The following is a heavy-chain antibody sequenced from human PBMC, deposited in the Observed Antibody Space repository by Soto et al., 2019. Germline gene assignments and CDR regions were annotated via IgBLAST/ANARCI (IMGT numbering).Heavy chain of an antibody. D-gene: IGHD3-9*01. CDR1: GGSISSSSYY. CDR2: IYYSGST. J-gene: IGHJ5*02. V-gene: IGHV4-39*01. Sequence: SETLSLTCTVSGGSISSSSYYWGWIRQPPGKGLEWIGSIYYSGSTYYNPSLKSRVTISVDTSKNQFSLKLSSVTAADTAVYYCARHYTYYDILTGYYSHSYWFDPWGQGTLVTVSS. CDR3: ARHYTYYDILTGYYSHSYWFDP.